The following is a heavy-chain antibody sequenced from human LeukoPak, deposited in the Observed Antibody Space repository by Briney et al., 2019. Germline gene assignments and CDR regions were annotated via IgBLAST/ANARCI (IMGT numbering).Heavy chain of an antibody. D-gene: IGHD3-22*01. Sequence: SETLSLTCTVSGGSVSSPGYYWTWIRQHPGKGLEWIGYIYYSGSTYYNPSLKSRVTLSLDTSKNQSSLKLNSVTAADTAVYFCARDHSDNDDSYNLFDIWGQGTMVTVSS. CDR2: IYYSGST. CDR3: ARDHSDNDDSYNLFDI. V-gene: IGHV4-31*03. J-gene: IGHJ3*02. CDR1: GGSVSSPGYY.